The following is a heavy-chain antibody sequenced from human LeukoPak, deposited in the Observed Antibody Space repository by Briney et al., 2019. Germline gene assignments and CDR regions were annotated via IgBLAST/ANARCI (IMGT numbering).Heavy chain of an antibody. CDR1: GFTFSSYT. J-gene: IGHJ4*02. CDR3: ARGTGNTGTFDY. V-gene: IGHV3-21*01. D-gene: IGHD3/OR15-3a*01. Sequence: GGSLRLSCTASGFTFSSYTMNWVRQAPGKGLEWLSSISSSGTYIYYADSLKGRFTISRDNAKNSLYLQMNSLRAEDTAVYYCARGTGNTGTFDYWGQGTLVTVSS. CDR2: ISSSGTYI.